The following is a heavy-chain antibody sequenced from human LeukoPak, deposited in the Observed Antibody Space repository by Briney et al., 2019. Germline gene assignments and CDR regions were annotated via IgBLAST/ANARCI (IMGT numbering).Heavy chain of an antibody. CDR1: GFTFDDYA. CDR3: ARDFDRPMDFGY. J-gene: IGHJ4*02. V-gene: IGHV3-43*02. Sequence: GGSLRLSCAASGFTFDDYAMHWVRQVTGKGLEWVSLISGNGGNTYYADSVKGRFTISRDNSKNSLYLQMNSLRDEDTAVYYCARDFDRPMDFGYWGQGTLVTVSS. D-gene: IGHD5-18*01. CDR2: ISGNGGNT.